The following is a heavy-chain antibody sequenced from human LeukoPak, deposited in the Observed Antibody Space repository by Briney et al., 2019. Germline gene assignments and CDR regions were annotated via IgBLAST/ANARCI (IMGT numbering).Heavy chain of an antibody. CDR2: ISYDGSNK. J-gene: IGHJ4*02. Sequence: GGSLRLSCAASGFTFSSYGMHWVRQAPGQGLEWVAVISYDGSNKYYADSVKGRFTMSRDNSKNTLYLQMNSLRAEDTAVYYCAKDSYYYDSSGYYRDDSGQGTLASLSS. CDR1: GFTFSSYG. CDR3: AKDSYYYDSSGYYRDD. V-gene: IGHV3-30*18. D-gene: IGHD3-22*01.